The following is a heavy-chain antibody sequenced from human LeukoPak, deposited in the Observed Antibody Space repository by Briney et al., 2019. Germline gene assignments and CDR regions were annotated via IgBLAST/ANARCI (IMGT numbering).Heavy chain of an antibody. CDR1: GGSISSSSYY. J-gene: IGHJ4*02. Sequence: SETLSLTCTVSGGSISSSSYYWGWIRQPPGKGLEWIGSIYYSGSTYYNPSLKSRVTISVDTSKNQFSLKLSSVTAADTAVYYSARALQDIVVVPAAAFDYWGQGTLVTVSS. CDR3: ARALQDIVVVPAAAFDY. D-gene: IGHD2-2*01. CDR2: IYYSGST. V-gene: IGHV4-39*01.